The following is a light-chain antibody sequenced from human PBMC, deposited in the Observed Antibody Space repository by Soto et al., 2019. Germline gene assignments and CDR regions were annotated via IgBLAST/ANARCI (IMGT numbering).Light chain of an antibody. CDR3: HQTYSAPLT. Sequence: DLQMTQSPFSLPASVGDRVNITCRASQSISNYLNWYQQKPGRAPSLLIHGASSLQGGVPSRFSDSGSGTDFTLTISSLQPEDFTTYYCHQTYSAPLTFGGGTKVEI. CDR1: QSISNY. CDR2: GAS. J-gene: IGKJ4*01. V-gene: IGKV1-39*01.